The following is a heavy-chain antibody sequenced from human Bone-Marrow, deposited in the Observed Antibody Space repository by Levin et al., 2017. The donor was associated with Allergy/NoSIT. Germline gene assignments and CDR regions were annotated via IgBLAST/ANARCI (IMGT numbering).Heavy chain of an antibody. Sequence: ASVKVSCKASGYRFTSYGICWVRQAPGRGLEWMGWISAFNGNTNYAQSLQDRITMTTDTSTKTAYMELRSLRSDDTAVYYCVRDTLGGGSFTDTDYWGQGTLVTVSS. CDR1: GYRFTSYG. CDR3: VRDTLGGGSFTDTDY. V-gene: IGHV1-18*01. CDR2: ISAFNGNT. D-gene: IGHD1-26*01. J-gene: IGHJ4*02.